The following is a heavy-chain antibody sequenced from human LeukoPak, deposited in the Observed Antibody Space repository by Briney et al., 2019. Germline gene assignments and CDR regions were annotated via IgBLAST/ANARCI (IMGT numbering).Heavy chain of an antibody. V-gene: IGHV3-23*01. CDR2: ILGSGGST. D-gene: IGHD3-9*01. J-gene: IGHJ4*02. CDR1: GFTFSNYA. Sequence: GGSLRLSCAASGFTFSNYAMSWVRQAPGKGLEWVSAILGSGGSTYYPDSVKGRFTVSRDNSKSTLYLQMNSLRAEDTALYYCAKWGDYDVLTGYYVPDYWGQGTLVTVSS. CDR3: AKWGDYDVLTGYYVPDY.